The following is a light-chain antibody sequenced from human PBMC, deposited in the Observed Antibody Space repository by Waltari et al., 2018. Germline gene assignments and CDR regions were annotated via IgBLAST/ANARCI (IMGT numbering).Light chain of an antibody. CDR2: GAS. V-gene: IGKV3-15*01. Sequence: EIVMTQSPATLSVSPGESTTLSCRASQSVSSSLAWYQQKPGQAPRLLISGASTRATIIPDRFRGTGSGTEFTLTISSMQSEDFAVYYCQQYNSWPLTFGGGTKVEIK. J-gene: IGKJ4*01. CDR1: QSVSSS. CDR3: QQYNSWPLT.